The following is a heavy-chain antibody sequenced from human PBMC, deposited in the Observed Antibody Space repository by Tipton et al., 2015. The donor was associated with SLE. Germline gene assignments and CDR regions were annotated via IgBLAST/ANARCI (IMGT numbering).Heavy chain of an antibody. CDR1: GDSISNGDDY. CDR3: ARSTDQNWFDP. CDR2: IYYGGGT. V-gene: IGHV4-31*03. J-gene: IGHJ5*02. Sequence: TLSLTCTVSGDSISNGDDYWSWIRQPPGKGPEWIGNIYYGGGTYYNPSLESRVTISLDTSKNQFSLKLNSVTAADTAVYYCARSTDQNWFDPWGQGTLVTVSS. D-gene: IGHD2-2*01.